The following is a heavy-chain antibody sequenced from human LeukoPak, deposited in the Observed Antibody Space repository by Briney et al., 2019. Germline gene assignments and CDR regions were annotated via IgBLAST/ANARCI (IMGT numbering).Heavy chain of an antibody. D-gene: IGHD3-10*01. CDR2: IKSKTDGGTT. CDR3: TTGVIGVYYFDY. V-gene: IGHV3-15*01. CDR1: GFTFSNAW. Sequence: PGGSLRLSCAASGFTFSNAWMSWVRQAPGKGLEWVGRIKSKTDGGTTDYAAPVKGRFTISRDDSKNTLYLQMNSLKTEDTAVYYCTTGVIGVYYFDYWGQGTLVTVSS. J-gene: IGHJ4*02.